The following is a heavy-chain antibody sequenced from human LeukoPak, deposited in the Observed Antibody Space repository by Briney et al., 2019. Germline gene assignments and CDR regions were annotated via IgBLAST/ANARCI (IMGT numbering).Heavy chain of an antibody. CDR2: ISGSGGST. CDR3: AKGIVVVPAATYFDY. V-gene: IGHV3-23*01. CDR1: GFTFSSYA. Sequence: GGSLRLSCAASGFTFSSYAMSWVRQAPGKGLEWVSAISGSGGSTYYADSVKGRFTISRDNSKNTLYLQMNSLRAEDTAVYYCAKGIVVVPAATYFDYWAREPWSPSPQ. D-gene: IGHD2-2*01. J-gene: IGHJ4*02.